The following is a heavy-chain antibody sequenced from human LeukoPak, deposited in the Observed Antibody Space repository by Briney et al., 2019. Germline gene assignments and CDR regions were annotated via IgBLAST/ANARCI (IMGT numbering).Heavy chain of an antibody. CDR3: AXXXXYYXSSGYXXSXSRFDY. D-gene: IGHD3-22*01. J-gene: IGHJ4*02. Sequence: GGSLRLSCAASGFTFSSYSMNWVRQAPGKGLEWVSSISSSSSYIYYADSVKGRFTISRDNAKNSLYLQMNSLRAEDTAVYYCAXXXXYYXSSGYXXSXSRFDYWGQGTLVTVSS. CDR1: GFTFSSYS. V-gene: IGHV3-21*01. CDR2: ISSSSSYI.